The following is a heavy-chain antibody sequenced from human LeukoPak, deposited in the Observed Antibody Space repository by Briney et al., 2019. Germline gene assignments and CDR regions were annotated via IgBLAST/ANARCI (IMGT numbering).Heavy chain of an antibody. J-gene: IGHJ5*02. V-gene: IGHV4-34*01. CDR1: GFTFSSYG. CDR3: ARDPIAVAGGDWFDP. CDR2: INHSGST. D-gene: IGHD6-19*01. Sequence: PGGSLRLSCAASGFTFSSYGMSWVRQPPGKGLEWIGEINHSGSTNYNPSLKSRVTISVDTSKNQFSLKLSSVTAADTAVYYCARDPIAVAGGDWFDPWGQGTLVTVSS.